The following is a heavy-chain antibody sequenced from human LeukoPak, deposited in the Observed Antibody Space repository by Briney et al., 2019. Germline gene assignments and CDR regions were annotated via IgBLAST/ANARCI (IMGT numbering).Heavy chain of an antibody. CDR2: IIPIFGTA. V-gene: IGHV1-69*05. J-gene: IGHJ5*02. Sequence: SVKVSCKASGGTFSSYAISWVRQAPGQGLEWMGRIIPIFGTANYARKFQGRATITTDESTSTAYMELSSLRSEDTAVYYCARDLYSSWYLSNWFDPWGQGTLVTVSS. D-gene: IGHD6-13*01. CDR1: GGTFSSYA. CDR3: ARDLYSSWYLSNWFDP.